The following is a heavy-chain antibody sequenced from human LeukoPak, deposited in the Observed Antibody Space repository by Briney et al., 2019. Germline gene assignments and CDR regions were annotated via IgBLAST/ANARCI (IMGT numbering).Heavy chain of an antibody. Sequence: GVSLRLSCAASGFTISSYWMSWVRQAPGKGLEWVANIKQDGSEKYYVDSVKGRFTISRDNAKNSLYLQMNSLRAEDTAVYYCAREIRLWLVPYYFDYWGQGTLVTVSS. CDR2: IKQDGSEK. D-gene: IGHD6-19*01. CDR3: AREIRLWLVPYYFDY. CDR1: GFTISSYW. J-gene: IGHJ4*02. V-gene: IGHV3-7*01.